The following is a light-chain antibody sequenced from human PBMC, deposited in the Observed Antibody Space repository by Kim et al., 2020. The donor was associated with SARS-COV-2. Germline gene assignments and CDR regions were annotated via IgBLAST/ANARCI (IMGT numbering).Light chain of an antibody. J-gene: IGLJ1*01. CDR1: SSDVGGYNY. CDR2: DVN. CDR3: CSYAGSYTYV. Sequence: QSVTISCTGTSSDVGGYNYVSWYQQHPGKAPKLMIYDVNKRPSGVPDRFSGSKSGHTASLTISALQAEDEADYYCCSYAGSYTYVFGTGTKVTVL. V-gene: IGLV2-11*01.